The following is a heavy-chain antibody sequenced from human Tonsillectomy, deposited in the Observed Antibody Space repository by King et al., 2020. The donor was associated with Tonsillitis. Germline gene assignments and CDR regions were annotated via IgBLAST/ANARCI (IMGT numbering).Heavy chain of an antibody. CDR3: ASAPSHLYGWGAFDV. J-gene: IGHJ3*01. Sequence: VQLQQWGAGLLKPSETLSLTCAVYGGSFSGYYWSWIRQPTGKGLEWIGEINHIGNTNYNPSLKSRVTISVDTSKNHFSLKLSSVNAADTAVYYCASAPSHLYGWGAFDVWGQGTMVTVSS. CDR2: INHIGNT. V-gene: IGHV4-34*01. D-gene: IGHD6-19*01. CDR1: GGSFSGYY.